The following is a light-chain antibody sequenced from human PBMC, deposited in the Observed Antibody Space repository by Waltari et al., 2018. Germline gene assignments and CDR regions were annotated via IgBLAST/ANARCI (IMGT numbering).Light chain of an antibody. CDR2: YDS. CDR1: NLADKN. V-gene: IGLV3-21*04. J-gene: IGLJ1*01. Sequence: SYVLTQAPSVSVAPGETARITCGGNNLADKNVPWYQQKPGQAPVLVIFYDSDRPSGIPERFSGSNSGNTATLTISRAEAGDEADYYCQVWDTSIDLSVFGTGTKVTVL. CDR3: QVWDTSIDLSV.